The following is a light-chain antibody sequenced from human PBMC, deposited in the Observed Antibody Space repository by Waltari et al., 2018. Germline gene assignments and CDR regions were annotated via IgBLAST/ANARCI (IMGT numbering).Light chain of an antibody. CDR2: TQR. CDR3: NSRDRNGHHWV. V-gene: IGLV3-19*01. J-gene: IGLJ3*02. Sequence: YPQKPARDPLRLFSTQRSRPAGIPGRFSGSSSGISASLTIAGAQAEDEADYYCNSRDRNGHHWVFGGGTKLTVL.